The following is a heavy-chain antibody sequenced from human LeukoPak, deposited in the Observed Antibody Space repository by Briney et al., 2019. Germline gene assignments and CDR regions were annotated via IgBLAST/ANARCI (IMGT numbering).Heavy chain of an antibody. V-gene: IGHV3-30*03. CDR3: GGTYDISSEYYFHY. J-gene: IGHJ4*02. D-gene: IGHD3-9*01. CDR1: GFTFSIHG. Sequence: SGGSLRLSCAASGFTFSIHGMYWVRQAPGKGLEWVAFISHDGNNKYYADSVRGRFTISRDNSKNTLYLQMNSLRAEDMAVYYCGGTYDISSEYYFHYWGQGTLVTVSS. CDR2: ISHDGNNK.